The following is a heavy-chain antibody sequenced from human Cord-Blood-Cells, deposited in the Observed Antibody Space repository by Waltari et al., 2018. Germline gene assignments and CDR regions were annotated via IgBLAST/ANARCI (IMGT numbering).Heavy chain of an antibody. J-gene: IGHJ4*02. V-gene: IGHV7-4-1*02. CDR3: ARGDYYDSSGYYYYFDY. D-gene: IGHD3-22*01. Sequence: QVQLAQSGSELKKPGASVKVSCKASGYTITSYAMYWVRQDPGQGLEWMGWINTNTGNPTYAQGFTGRFVFSLDTSVSTAYLQISSLKAEDTAVYYCARGDYYDSSGYYYYFDYWGQGTLVTVSS. CDR1: GYTITSYA. CDR2: INTNTGNP.